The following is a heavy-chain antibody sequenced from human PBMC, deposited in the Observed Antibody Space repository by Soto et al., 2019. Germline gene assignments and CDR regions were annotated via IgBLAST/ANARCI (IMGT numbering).Heavy chain of an antibody. Sequence: QVHLVQSGAEVRKPGSSVKVSCTTSGGTFTSYAVSWVRQVPGQGLQWMGGIIPGFDTTFYAQKFQGRVTITADESTNAAYMELRGLRSEDTAVYYCARDQGLVVHTGMVIDYYGMDVWGPGTTVTVSS. D-gene: IGHD5-18*01. CDR3: ARDQGLVVHTGMVIDYYGMDV. CDR2: IIPGFDTT. V-gene: IGHV1-69*01. J-gene: IGHJ6*02. CDR1: GGTFTSYA.